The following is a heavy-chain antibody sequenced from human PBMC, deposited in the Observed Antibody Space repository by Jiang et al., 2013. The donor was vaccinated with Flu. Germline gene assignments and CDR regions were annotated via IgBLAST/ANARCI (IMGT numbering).Heavy chain of an antibody. V-gene: IGHV4-4*02. CDR2: ISHSGST. J-gene: IGHJ4*02. CDR3: VRDQGSSSWYYFDY. D-gene: IGHD6-13*01. Sequence: SWVRQPPGKGLEWIGDISHSGSTNYNPSLKSRVSISVDKSRDQFSLKLLSVTAADTAVYYCVRDQGSSSWYYFDYWGQGTLVTVSS.